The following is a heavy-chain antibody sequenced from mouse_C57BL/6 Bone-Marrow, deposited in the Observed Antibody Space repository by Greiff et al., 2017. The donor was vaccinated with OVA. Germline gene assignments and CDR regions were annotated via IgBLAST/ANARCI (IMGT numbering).Heavy chain of an antibody. CDR2: INYDGSST. V-gene: IGHV5-16*01. Sequence: EVQVVDSEGGLVQPGSSMKLSCTASGFTFSDYYMAWVRQVPEKGLEWVANINYDGSSTYYMESLKSRFIISRDNAKNILYLQMSSLKSEDTATDYYARGGWHWYFDVWGTGTTVTVSS. CDR3: ARGGWHWYFDV. D-gene: IGHD3-3*01. J-gene: IGHJ1*03. CDR1: GFTFSDYY.